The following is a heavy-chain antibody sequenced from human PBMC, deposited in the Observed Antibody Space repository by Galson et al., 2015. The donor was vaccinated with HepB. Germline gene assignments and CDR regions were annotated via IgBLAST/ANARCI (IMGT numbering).Heavy chain of an antibody. CDR1: GFTFSSYA. V-gene: IGHV3-30*04. CDR3: ARDPRTDYDFWSGCWFDP. CDR2: ISYDGSNK. D-gene: IGHD3-3*01. J-gene: IGHJ5*02. Sequence: SLRLSCAASGFTFSSYAMHWVRQAPGKGLEWVAVISYDGSNKYYADSVKGRFTISRDNSKNTLYLQMNSLRAEDTAVYYCARDPRTDYDFWSGCWFDPWGQGTLVTVSS.